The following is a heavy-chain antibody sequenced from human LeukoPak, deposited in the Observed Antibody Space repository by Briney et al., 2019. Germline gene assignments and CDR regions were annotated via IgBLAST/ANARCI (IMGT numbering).Heavy chain of an antibody. V-gene: IGHV4-4*07. D-gene: IGHD3-10*01. CDR1: GDSISSYY. J-gene: IGHJ4*02. CDR3: ARFVDSYFGSGSKVEY. CDR2: IYASGST. Sequence: SETLSLTCTVSGDSISSYYWTWIRQPAGKGLEWIGRIYASGSTNYNPSLKSRVTISLDTSKNHLSLKLNSVTAADTAVYYCARFVDSYFGSGSKVEYWGQGTLVTVSS.